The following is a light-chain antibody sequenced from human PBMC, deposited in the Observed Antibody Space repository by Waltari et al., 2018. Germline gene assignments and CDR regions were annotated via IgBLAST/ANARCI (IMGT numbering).Light chain of an antibody. J-gene: IGLJ1*01. V-gene: IGLV3-19*01. CDR3: NSRDSSGNHYV. Sequence: SSELTHDPALSVALGQTVRITCPGDSLRSYYASWYQQKPGQATVLVIYGKNNRPSGIPDRFSGSSSGNTASLTITGAQAEDEADYYCNSRDSSGNHYVFGTGTKVTVL. CDR2: GKN. CDR1: SLRSYY.